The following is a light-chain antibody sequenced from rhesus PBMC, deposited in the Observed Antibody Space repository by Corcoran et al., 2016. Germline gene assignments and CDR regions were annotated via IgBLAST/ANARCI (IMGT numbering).Light chain of an antibody. Sequence: DIQMTQSPSSLSASVGDTVTITCRANQSINSWLDWYQQKPGKAPKLRSYKASSLEPGVPSRFRGMGSGTDFTLTVCSLQPEDFPTYYCLQYPTTPFTFGPVTKLDIK. CDR2: KAS. V-gene: IGKV1-22*01. CDR3: LQYPTTPFT. J-gene: IGKJ3*01. CDR1: QSINSW.